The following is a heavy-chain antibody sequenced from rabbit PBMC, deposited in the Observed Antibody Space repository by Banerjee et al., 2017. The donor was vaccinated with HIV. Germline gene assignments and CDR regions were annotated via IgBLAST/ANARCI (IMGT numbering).Heavy chain of an antibody. CDR3: ARAGGFEKYFNL. J-gene: IGHJ4*01. CDR1: GFDFSSYY. CDR2: INAAEGTT. V-gene: IGHV1S7*01. Sequence: QSLEETGGGLVQPGASLTLSCKASGFDFSSYYMCWVRQAPGKGLEWIGIINAAEGTTDYANWVNGRFTISSDNAQNTVDLQLNSLTAADTATYFCARAGGFEKYFNLWGPGTLVTVS. D-gene: IGHD1-1*01.